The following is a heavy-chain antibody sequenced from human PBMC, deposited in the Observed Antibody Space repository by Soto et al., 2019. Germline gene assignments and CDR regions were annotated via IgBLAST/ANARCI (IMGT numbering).Heavy chain of an antibody. CDR1: GYTFTSYG. Sequence: GASVKVSCKASGYTFTSYGISWVRQAPGQGLEWMGWISAYNGNTNYAQKLQGRVTMTTDTSTSTAYMELRSLRSDDTAVYYCARSSGIRTYYYYYMDVWGKGTTVTVSS. J-gene: IGHJ6*03. D-gene: IGHD6-13*01. V-gene: IGHV1-18*01. CDR3: ARSSGIRTYYYYYMDV. CDR2: ISAYNGNT.